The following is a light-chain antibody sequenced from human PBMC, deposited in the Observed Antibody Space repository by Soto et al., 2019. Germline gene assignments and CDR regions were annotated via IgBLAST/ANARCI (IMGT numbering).Light chain of an antibody. J-gene: IGKJ3*01. V-gene: IGKV3-11*01. CDR3: QQRGNWPPFT. CDR2: DGS. CDR1: QSVSKY. Sequence: EIVLTQSPATLSFSPGERATLSCRASQSVSKYLVCYQQKPGQAPRLLIYDGSKRAAGIPARFSGSGSGTDFTLTISRLEPEDFAVYYCQQRGNWPPFTFGPGTKVDIK.